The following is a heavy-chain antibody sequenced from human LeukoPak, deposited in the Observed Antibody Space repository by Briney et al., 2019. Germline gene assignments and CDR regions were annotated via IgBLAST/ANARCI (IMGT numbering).Heavy chain of an antibody. V-gene: IGHV4-59*01. J-gene: IGHJ6*02. CDR3: ARDLYTYFDFWSGTIGYYYGLDV. CDR1: GGSIRSYY. Sequence: PSETLSLTCTVSGGSIRSYYWSWIRQPPGKGLEWVGNIFYSGSTNYNPSLKSRVTISVDTSKHQFSLKLSSVTAADTAVYYCARDLYTYFDFWSGTIGYYYGLDVWGQGTTVTVSS. CDR2: IFYSGST. D-gene: IGHD3-3*01.